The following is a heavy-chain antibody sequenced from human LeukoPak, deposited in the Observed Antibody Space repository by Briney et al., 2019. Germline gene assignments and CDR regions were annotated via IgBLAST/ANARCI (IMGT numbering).Heavy chain of an antibody. CDR2: IYYSGST. V-gene: IGHV4-61*01. CDR1: GGSVSSGSYY. Sequence: SETLSLTCTVSGGSVSSGSYYWSWIRQPPGTGLEWIGYIYYSGSTNYNPSLKSRVTISVDTSKNQFSLKLSSVTAADTAVYYCARGTIDPIGHSDYWGRGTLVTVSS. D-gene: IGHD3-9*01. CDR3: ARGTIDPIGHSDY. J-gene: IGHJ4*02.